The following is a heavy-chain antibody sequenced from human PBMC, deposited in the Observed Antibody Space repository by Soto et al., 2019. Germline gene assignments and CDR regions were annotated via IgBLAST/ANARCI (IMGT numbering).Heavy chain of an antibody. CDR3: TRVLGGYIWGSYRYAASDI. CDR1: GFTFGDYA. CDR2: IRSKAYGGTT. Sequence: PGGSLRLSCTASGFTFGDYAMSWFRQAPGKGLEWVGFIRSKAYGGTTEYAASVKGRFTISRDDSKSIAYLQMNSLKTEDTAVYYCTRVLGGYIWGSYRYAASDIWGQGTMVTVSS. V-gene: IGHV3-49*03. D-gene: IGHD3-16*02. J-gene: IGHJ3*02.